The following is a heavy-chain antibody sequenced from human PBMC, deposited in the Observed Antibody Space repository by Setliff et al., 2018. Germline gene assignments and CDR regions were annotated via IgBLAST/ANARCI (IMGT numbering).Heavy chain of an antibody. D-gene: IGHD6-13*01. V-gene: IGHV4-39*01. CDR2: IFYTGST. J-gene: IGHJ6*03. Sequence: SETLSLTCTVSNGSISSGNYFWGWIRQPPGKGLEWMGSIFYTGSTYYSPSLKSRVTMSIDTSKNQFSLNLNSVTAADTAVYYCARQPYSTTYYYYCYYMDVWGKGTTVTVS. CDR3: ARQPYSTTYYYYCYYMDV. CDR1: NGSISSGNYF.